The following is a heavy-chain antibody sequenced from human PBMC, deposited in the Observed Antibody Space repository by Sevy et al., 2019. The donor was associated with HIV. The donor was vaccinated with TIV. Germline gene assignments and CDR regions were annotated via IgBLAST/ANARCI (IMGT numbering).Heavy chain of an antibody. CDR1: GFNFRDYG. Sequence: GGSLRLTCGASGFNFRDYGMHWVRQAPGKGLEWVAVISYGGNHRYYAGSVRDRFTISRDNSKNTVFLEMKSLRVEDTAVYFCAKDSHHDITATGNNWFDSWGQGSLVTVSS. CDR2: ISYGGNHR. CDR3: AKDSHHDITATGNNWFDS. V-gene: IGHV3-30*18. J-gene: IGHJ5*01. D-gene: IGHD6-6*01.